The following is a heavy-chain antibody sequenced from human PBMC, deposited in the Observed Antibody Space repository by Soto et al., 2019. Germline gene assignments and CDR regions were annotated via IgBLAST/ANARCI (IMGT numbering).Heavy chain of an antibody. CDR3: ARVSSSYGDYPYYFDY. CDR2: ISAYNGNT. CDR1: GYTFTSYG. Sequence: ASVKVSWKASGYTFTSYGISWVRQAPGLGLEWMGWISAYNGNTNYAQKLQGRVTMTTDTSTSTAYMELRSLRSDDTAVYYCARVSSSYGDYPYYFDYWGQGTLVTVSS. V-gene: IGHV1-18*01. D-gene: IGHD4-17*01. J-gene: IGHJ4*02.